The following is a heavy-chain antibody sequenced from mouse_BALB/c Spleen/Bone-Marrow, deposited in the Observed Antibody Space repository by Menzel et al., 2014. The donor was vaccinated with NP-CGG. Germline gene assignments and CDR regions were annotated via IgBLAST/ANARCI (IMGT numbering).Heavy chain of an antibody. CDR3: TRDAMDY. J-gene: IGHJ4*01. CDR1: GFTFXSYT. V-gene: IGHV5-6-4*01. Sequence: DVMLVESGGGLVKPGGSPKLSCAASGFTFXSYTMSWVRQTPEKRLEWVATISSGGSYTYYPDSVKGRFTISRDNAKNTLYLQMSSLKSEDTAMYYCTRDAMDYWGQGTSVTVSS. CDR2: ISSGGSYT.